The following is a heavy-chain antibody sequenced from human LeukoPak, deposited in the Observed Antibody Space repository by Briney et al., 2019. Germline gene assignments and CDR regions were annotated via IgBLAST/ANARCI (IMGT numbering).Heavy chain of an antibody. D-gene: IGHD5-12*01. Sequence: GGSLGLSCAASGFTFDDYDMHWVRQAPGKGLEWVSHISGDGGSTYYADSVKGRFTISRDNSKNSPYLQINSLRTDDTALYYCAKGIVATIGLYFDYWGQGTLVTVSS. CDR1: GFTFDDYD. CDR2: ISGDGGST. J-gene: IGHJ4*02. V-gene: IGHV3-43*02. CDR3: AKGIVATIGLYFDY.